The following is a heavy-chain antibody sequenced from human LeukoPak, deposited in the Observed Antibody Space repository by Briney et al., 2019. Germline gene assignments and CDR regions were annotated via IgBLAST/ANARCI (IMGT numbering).Heavy chain of an antibody. V-gene: IGHV3-23*01. CDR1: GFTFSSYA. CDR3: ARPPPRASLVLYYFDY. CDR2: ISGSGGST. D-gene: IGHD3-16*02. J-gene: IGHJ4*02. Sequence: GGSLRLSCAASGFTFSSYAMSWVRQAPGQGLEWVSAISGSGGSTYYADSVKGRFTISRDNSKNTLYLQMNSLRAEDTAVYYCARPPPRASLVLYYFDYWGQGTLVTVSS.